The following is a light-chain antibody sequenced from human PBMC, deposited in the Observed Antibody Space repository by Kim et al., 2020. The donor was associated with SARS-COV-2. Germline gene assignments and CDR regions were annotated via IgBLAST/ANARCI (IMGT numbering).Light chain of an antibody. V-gene: IGLV6-57*02. Sequence: GKTVTTSWTGSSGRSARTYVKWCQRRPGRLPATVTYEENQRPSGVPDRFSGSIDSSSNSASLTISGLKTEDEADYYCQSYNSSNLFGGGTQLTVL. CDR1: SGRSARTY. CDR3: QSYNSSNL. CDR2: EEN. J-gene: IGLJ3*02.